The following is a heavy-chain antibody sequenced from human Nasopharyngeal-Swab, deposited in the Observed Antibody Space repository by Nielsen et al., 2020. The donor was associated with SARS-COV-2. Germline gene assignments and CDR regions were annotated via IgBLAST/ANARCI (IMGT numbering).Heavy chain of an antibody. CDR1: GASISSSINY. V-gene: IGHV4-39*07. J-gene: IGHJ4*02. Sequence: SETLSLTCTVSGASISSSINYWGWISQSPQKGLEWNGTVSYSGTANFNPSLNSRVTISVDTSKNQFSLKLISVTAADTAVYYCARDESGDYLGLPFDYWGQGTLVTVSS. D-gene: IGHD4-17*01. CDR2: VSYSGTA. CDR3: ARDESGDYLGLPFDY.